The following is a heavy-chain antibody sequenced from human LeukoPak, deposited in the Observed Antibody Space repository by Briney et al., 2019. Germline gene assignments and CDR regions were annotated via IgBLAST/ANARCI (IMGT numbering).Heavy chain of an antibody. D-gene: IGHD3-3*01. J-gene: IGHJ4*02. CDR3: ARSGYSNFDY. V-gene: IGHV4-61*02. CDR1: GGSLSSGSDY. CDR2: IYANGST. Sequence: PSQTLSLTCTVSGGSLSSGSDYWSWIRQSAGKGLGWIGRIYANGSTNYKPSLKSRVTISVDTSKNQFSLKLSSVTAADTAVYYCARSGYSNFDYWGQGTLVTVSS.